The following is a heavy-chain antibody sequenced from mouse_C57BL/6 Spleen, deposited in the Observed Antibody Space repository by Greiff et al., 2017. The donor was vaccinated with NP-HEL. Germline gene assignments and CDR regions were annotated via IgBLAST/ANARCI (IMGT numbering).Heavy chain of an antibody. J-gene: IGHJ4*01. CDR1: GYTFTSYW. V-gene: IGHV1-69*01. CDR2: IDPSDSYT. Sequence: QVQLQQPGAELVMPGASVKLSCKASGYTFTSYWMHWVKQRPGQGLEWIGEIDPSDSYTNYNQKLKGKSTLTVDKSSSTAYMQLSNLTSEDSAVYYCGRGHYYGSDYYAMDYWGQGTSVTVSS. CDR3: GRGHYYGSDYYAMDY. D-gene: IGHD1-1*01.